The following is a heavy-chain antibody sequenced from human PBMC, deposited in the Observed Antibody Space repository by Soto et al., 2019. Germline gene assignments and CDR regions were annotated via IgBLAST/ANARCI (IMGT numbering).Heavy chain of an antibody. CDR1: GDSVSSKSAA. Sequence: SQTPSLTCAISGDSVSSKSAACNWVRQSPSRGLEWLGRTYYRSKWYNDYAVSVKSRITINPDTSKNQFSLQLNSVTPEDTAVYYCARDTLAPRAFDIWGQGTMVTVSS. CDR3: ARDTLAPRAFDI. V-gene: IGHV6-1*01. J-gene: IGHJ3*02. CDR2: TYYRSKWYN.